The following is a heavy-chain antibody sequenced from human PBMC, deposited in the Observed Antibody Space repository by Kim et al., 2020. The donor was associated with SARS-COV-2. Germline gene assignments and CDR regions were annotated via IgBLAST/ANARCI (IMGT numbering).Heavy chain of an antibody. V-gene: IGHV3-7*01. CDR2: IKQDGSEK. CDR3: ARRWGSGSYGGFDP. J-gene: IGHJ5*02. CDR1: GFTFSSYW. Sequence: GGSLRLSCAASGFTFSSYWMSWVRQAPGKGLEWVANIKQDGSEKYYVDSVKGRFTISRDNAKNSLYLQMNSLRAEDTAVYYCARRWGSGSYGGFDPWGQGTLVTVSS. D-gene: IGHD3-10*01.